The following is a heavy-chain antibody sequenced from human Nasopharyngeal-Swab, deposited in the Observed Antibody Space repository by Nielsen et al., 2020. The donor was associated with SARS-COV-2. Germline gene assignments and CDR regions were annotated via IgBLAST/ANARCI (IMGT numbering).Heavy chain of an antibody. D-gene: IGHD3/OR15-3a*01. CDR3: ARDPLGTNYFDY. V-gene: IGHV1-69*01. CDR2: IIPIFGIA. J-gene: IGHJ4*02. Sequence: WVRQAPGQGLEWMGGIIPIFGIANYAQKFQGRVTITADESTSTAYMELSSLRSEDTAVYYCARDPLGTNYFDYWGQGTLVTVSS.